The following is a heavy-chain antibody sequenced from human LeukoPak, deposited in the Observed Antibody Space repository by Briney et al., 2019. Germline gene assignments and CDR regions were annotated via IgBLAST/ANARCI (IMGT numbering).Heavy chain of an antibody. Sequence: GGSLRLSCAASGFTFSTYWMSWVRQAPGKGLEWVSCISSSSSYIYYADSVKGRFTISRDNAKNSLYLQMNTLRAEDTAVYFCARGLAVAVPDAFDIWGQGTMVTVSS. D-gene: IGHD6-19*01. CDR2: ISSSSSYI. CDR1: GFTFSTYW. V-gene: IGHV3-21*01. J-gene: IGHJ3*02. CDR3: ARGLAVAVPDAFDI.